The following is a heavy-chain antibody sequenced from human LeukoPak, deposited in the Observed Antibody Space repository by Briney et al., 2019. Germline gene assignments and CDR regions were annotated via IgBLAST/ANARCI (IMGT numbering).Heavy chain of an antibody. CDR1: GGSFSGYY. D-gene: IGHD4-17*01. J-gene: IGHJ4*02. Sequence: PSETLSLTCAVYGGSFSGYYWSWIRQPPGKGLEWIGEINHSGSTNYNPSLKSRVTISVDTSKNQFSLKLSSVTAADTAVYYCASLSHDYGDYWYDYWGQGTLVTVSS. CDR3: ASLSHDYGDYWYDY. CDR2: INHSGST. V-gene: IGHV4-34*01.